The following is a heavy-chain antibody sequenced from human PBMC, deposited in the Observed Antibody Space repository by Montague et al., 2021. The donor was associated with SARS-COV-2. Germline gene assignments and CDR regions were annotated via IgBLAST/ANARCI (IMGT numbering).Heavy chain of an antibody. CDR3: ARSPEPMIILIITSLNWYFDL. CDR2: IYYSGST. Sequence: TLSLTCTVSGGSISSGGYDWSWIRQHPGKGLEWIEYIYYSGSTYYNPSLESRVTISVDTSKNQFSLKMSSVTAADTAVYYCARSPEPMIILIITSLNWYFDLWGRGTLVTVSS. J-gene: IGHJ2*01. V-gene: IGHV4-31*03. D-gene: IGHD3-22*01. CDR1: GGSISSGGYD.